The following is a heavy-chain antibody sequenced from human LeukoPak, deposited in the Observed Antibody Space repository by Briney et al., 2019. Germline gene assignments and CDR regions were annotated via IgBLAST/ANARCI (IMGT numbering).Heavy chain of an antibody. J-gene: IGHJ3*02. CDR1: GGSISSYY. Sequence: SETLSLTCTVSGGSISSYYWSWIRQPPGKGLESIGYIYYTGSTNSNPSLKSRVTISVDRSKNQFSLNLTSVTAADTAVYYCARLHDYGDYRGAFDIWGQGTMVTVPS. CDR3: ARLHDYGDYRGAFDI. V-gene: IGHV4-59*01. D-gene: IGHD4-17*01. CDR2: IYYTGST.